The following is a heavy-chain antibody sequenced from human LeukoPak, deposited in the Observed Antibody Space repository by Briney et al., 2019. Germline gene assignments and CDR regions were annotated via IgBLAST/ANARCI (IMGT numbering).Heavy chain of an antibody. CDR1: GGSFSGYY. CDR3: ARGLGPIYYYYYYMDV. J-gene: IGHJ6*03. Sequence: PSETLSLTCACYGGSFSGYYWSWLRQPPGKGLEWIGEINHSGSTNYNPSLHSRVTISVDTSKNQFSLQLSSVTAADTAVYYCARGLGPIYYYYYYMDVWGKGTTVTVSS. CDR2: INHSGST. V-gene: IGHV4-34*01.